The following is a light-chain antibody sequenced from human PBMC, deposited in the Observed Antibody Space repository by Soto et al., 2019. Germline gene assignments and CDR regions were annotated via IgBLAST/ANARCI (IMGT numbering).Light chain of an antibody. J-gene: IGKJ5*01. CDR2: DAS. CDR1: QSVSSY. V-gene: IGKV3-11*01. Sequence: EIVLTQSPATLSLSPGERATLSCRASQSVSSYLAWYQQKPGQAPRLLIYDASNRATGIPARFSGSGSGTDFNRTISSLEPEDFAVYYCQQRSNWLTFGQGTRLEIK. CDR3: QQRSNWLT.